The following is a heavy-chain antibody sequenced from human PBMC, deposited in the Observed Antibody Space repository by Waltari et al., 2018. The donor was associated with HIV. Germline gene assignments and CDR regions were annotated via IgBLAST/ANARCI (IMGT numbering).Heavy chain of an antibody. Sequence: QVQLVESGGGVVQPGRSLRLSCAASGISFFNSYGMHLVPRAPGKGLEWVATIPYDATTLYYADSVKGRFTISRDNSKNTLFLQMNSLRGDDTAVYYCATDRRQGFYFDNFGERPFYSWGQGTLVTVSS. CDR2: IPYDATTL. D-gene: IGHD3-22*01. V-gene: IGHV3-30*03. J-gene: IGHJ4*02. CDR1: GISFFNSYG. CDR3: ATDRRQGFYFDNFGERPFYS.